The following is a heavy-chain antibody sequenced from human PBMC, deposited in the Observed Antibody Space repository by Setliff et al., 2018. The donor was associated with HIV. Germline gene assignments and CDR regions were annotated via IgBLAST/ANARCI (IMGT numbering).Heavy chain of an antibody. CDR1: GGSFTDYF. CDR2: INHTGST. Sequence: SETLSLTCAVYGGSFTDYFWSWIRQSPGKGLEWIGEINHTGSTNHDPSLKSRVTIAVDLSKNQFSLRVNSVTAADTAVYYCARDVYSNSPYYYYGLDVWGQGTTVTVSS. D-gene: IGHD6-6*01. J-gene: IGHJ6*02. CDR3: ARDVYSNSPYYYYGLDV. V-gene: IGHV4-34*01.